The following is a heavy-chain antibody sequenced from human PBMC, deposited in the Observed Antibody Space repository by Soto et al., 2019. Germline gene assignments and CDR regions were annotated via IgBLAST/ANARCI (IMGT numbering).Heavy chain of an antibody. Sequence: QVPLVQSGAEVKKPGSSVKVSCKASGGTFSSYAISWVRQAPGQGLEWMGGIIPIFGTANYAQKFQGRVTITADKSTSTAYMELSSLRSEDTAVYYCARQSADIVVVPAASRSNYYYGMDVWGQGTTVTVSS. CDR2: IIPIFGTA. J-gene: IGHJ6*02. D-gene: IGHD2-2*01. V-gene: IGHV1-69*06. CDR3: ARQSADIVVVPAASRSNYYYGMDV. CDR1: GGTFSSYA.